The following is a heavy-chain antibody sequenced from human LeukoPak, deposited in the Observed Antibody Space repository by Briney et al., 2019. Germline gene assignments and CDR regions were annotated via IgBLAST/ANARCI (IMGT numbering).Heavy chain of an antibody. CDR3: AKGKDFDY. CDR1: GFTFSSYG. J-gene: IGHJ4*02. V-gene: IGHV3-30*18. Sequence: TGGSLRLSCAASGFTFSSYGMHGVRQAPGKGLEWVAVISYEGSNKYYAVSVKGRFTISRDNSKNTLYLQMNSLRAEDTAVYYCAKGKDFDYWGQGTLVTVSS. CDR2: ISYEGSNK.